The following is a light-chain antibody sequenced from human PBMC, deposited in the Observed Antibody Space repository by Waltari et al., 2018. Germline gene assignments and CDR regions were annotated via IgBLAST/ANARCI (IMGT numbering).Light chain of an antibody. CDR1: QSISGH. Sequence: DIQMTQSPSSLSASVGDRVTITCRASQSISGHLNWYQQKPGKAPKVLIYATSSLQSGVPSRFSGSGSGTDFTLTITSLQPEDFATYYCQQSYRTPPLTFGGGTKVEIK. CDR3: QQSYRTPPLT. CDR2: ATS. J-gene: IGKJ4*01. V-gene: IGKV1-39*01.